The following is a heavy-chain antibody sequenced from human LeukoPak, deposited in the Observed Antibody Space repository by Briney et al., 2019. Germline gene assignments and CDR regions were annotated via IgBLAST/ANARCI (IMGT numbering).Heavy chain of an antibody. V-gene: IGHV6-1*01. D-gene: IGHD6-13*01. CDR2: TFYRSTWYN. Sequence: SQTLSLTCAISGDSVSSNSAAWNWIRLSPSRGLEWLRRTFYRSTWYNDYSESVKSRITINPDTSENQFSLHLNSLTPEDTAVSYCARASSSWYVGDYFDHWGQGTQVTVSS. CDR3: ARASSSWYVGDYFDH. CDR1: GDSVSSNSAA. J-gene: IGHJ4*02.